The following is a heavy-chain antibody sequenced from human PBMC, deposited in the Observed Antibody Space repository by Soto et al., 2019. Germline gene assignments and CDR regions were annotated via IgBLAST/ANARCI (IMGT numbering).Heavy chain of an antibody. Sequence: GGSLRLSCAASGFTFSSYGMHWVRQAPGKGLEWVAVIWYDGSNKHYADSVKGRFTISRDNSKNTLYLQMNSLRAEDTAVYYWAKPPYGAKVSYYYYVMNAWGQGPRSPSP. CDR2: IWYDGSNK. CDR3: AKPPYGAKVSYYYYVMNA. D-gene: IGHD4-17*01. J-gene: IGHJ6*02. CDR1: GFTFSSYG. V-gene: IGHV3-33*06.